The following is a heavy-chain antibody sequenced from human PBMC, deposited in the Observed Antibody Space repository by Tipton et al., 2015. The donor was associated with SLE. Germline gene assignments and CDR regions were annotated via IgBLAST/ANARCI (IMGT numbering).Heavy chain of an antibody. CDR1: GGSITSHY. Sequence: TLSLTCTVSGGSITSHYWGWIRQPPGKGLEWIGSIYHSGSTYYNPSLKSRVTISVDTSKNQFSLKLSSVTAADTAVYYCARALSKRAADWFDPWGQGTLVTVSS. CDR3: ARALSKRAADWFDP. V-gene: IGHV4-38-2*02. D-gene: IGHD6-13*01. J-gene: IGHJ5*02. CDR2: IYHSGST.